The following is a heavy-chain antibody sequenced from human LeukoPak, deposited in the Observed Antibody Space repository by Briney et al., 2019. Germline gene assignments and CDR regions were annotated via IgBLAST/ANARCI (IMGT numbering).Heavy chain of an antibody. V-gene: IGHV4-39*01. Sequence: GSLRLSCAASGFTFSSYGMSWVRQAPGKGLEWIGSIYYSGSTYYNPSLKSRVTISVDTSKNQFSLKLSSVTAADTAVYYCASRDPYYDILTGYYGSRRGTKDYFDYWGQGTLVTVSS. CDR2: IYYSGST. D-gene: IGHD3-9*01. J-gene: IGHJ4*02. CDR3: ASRDPYYDILTGYYGSRRGTKDYFDY. CDR1: GFTFSSYG.